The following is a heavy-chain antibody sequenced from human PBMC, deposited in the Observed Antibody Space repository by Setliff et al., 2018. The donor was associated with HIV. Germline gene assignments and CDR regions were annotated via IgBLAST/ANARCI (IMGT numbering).Heavy chain of an antibody. Sequence: ASVKVSCKASGYTFTSYGISWVRQAPGQGLEWMGWISGYNGNTNYAQKLQGRVTMTTDTSTSTAYTELRSLRSDDTAVYYCAAIAAAALRGTFDIWGQGTMVTVSS. CDR3: AAIAAAALRGTFDI. D-gene: IGHD6-13*01. V-gene: IGHV1-18*01. CDR1: GYTFTSYG. CDR2: ISGYNGNT. J-gene: IGHJ3*02.